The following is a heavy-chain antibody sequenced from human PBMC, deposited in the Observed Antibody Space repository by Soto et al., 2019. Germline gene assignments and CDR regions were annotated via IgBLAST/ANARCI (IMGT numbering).Heavy chain of an antibody. Sequence: LGESLKISCKGSVYSFTSYWIGWVRQMPGKCLEWVGIIYPGDSDTXXSPSFQGXXTISAYKSISTXYLQWXSLKASDTAMYYCARYAVAALYFDYWRQGTLVTVSS. CDR3: ARYAVAALYFDY. V-gene: IGHV5-51*01. D-gene: IGHD6-19*01. CDR2: IYPGDSDT. CDR1: VYSFTSYW. J-gene: IGHJ4*02.